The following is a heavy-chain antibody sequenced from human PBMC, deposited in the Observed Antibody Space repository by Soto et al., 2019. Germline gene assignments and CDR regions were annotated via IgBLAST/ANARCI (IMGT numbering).Heavy chain of an antibody. D-gene: IGHD4-17*01. Sequence: QVQLVQSGAALKKPGASVKVSCTASGFSINSYDMNWVRQATGQGLEWMGWLNPKSGHTGFAEKFQGRGKMTWNTSTGTVFLEISSLRPEDTAVYYCARGLVDSGGNCFDSWGQGTQVTVSS. CDR2: LNPKSGHT. J-gene: IGHJ4*02. V-gene: IGHV1-8*01. CDR3: ARGLVDSGGNCFDS. CDR1: GFSINSYD.